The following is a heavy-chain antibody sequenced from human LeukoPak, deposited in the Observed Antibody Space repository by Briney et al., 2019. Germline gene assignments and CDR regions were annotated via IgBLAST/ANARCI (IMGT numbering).Heavy chain of an antibody. CDR1: GYTFTSYG. CDR3: ARTGYSSGWYLLDDDY. Sequence: SVKVSCKASGYTFTSYGISWVRQAPGQGLEWMGGIIPIFGTANYAQKFQGRVTITADESTSTAYMELSSLRSEDTAVYYCARTGYSSGWYLLDDDYWGQGTLVTVSS. V-gene: IGHV1-69*13. CDR2: IIPIFGTA. J-gene: IGHJ4*02. D-gene: IGHD6-19*01.